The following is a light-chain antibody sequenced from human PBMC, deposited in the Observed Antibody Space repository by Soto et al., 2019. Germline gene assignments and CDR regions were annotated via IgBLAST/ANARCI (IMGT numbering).Light chain of an antibody. Sequence: EIVLTQSPGTLSLSPGERATLSCRASQGVSSSYLAWYQQKPGQAPRLLLYGASSRATGIPDRFSGSGSVTDFNLTISILEPEDCAVYYCQQYGSSPLFTCGPGTKVDIK. CDR2: GAS. J-gene: IGKJ3*01. V-gene: IGKV3-20*01. CDR3: QQYGSSPLFT. CDR1: QGVSSSY.